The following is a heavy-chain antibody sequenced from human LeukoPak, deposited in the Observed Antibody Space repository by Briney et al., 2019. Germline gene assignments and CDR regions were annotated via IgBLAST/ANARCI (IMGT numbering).Heavy chain of an antibody. J-gene: IGHJ3*02. D-gene: IGHD3-9*01. V-gene: IGHV4-59*12. CDR2: IYYSGST. CDR1: GGSISSYY. CDR3: ARGGGLRYFDWLLAFDI. Sequence: SETLSLTCTVSGGSISSYYWSWIRQPPGKGLEWIGYIYYSGSTNYNPSLKSRVTISVDTSKNQFSLKLSSVTAADTAVYYCARGGGLRYFDWLLAFDIWGQGTMVTVSS.